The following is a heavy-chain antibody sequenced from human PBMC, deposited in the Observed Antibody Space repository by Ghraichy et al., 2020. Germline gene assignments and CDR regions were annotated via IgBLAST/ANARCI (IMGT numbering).Heavy chain of an antibody. CDR2: IKQDGSEK. V-gene: IGHV3-7*01. Sequence: GGSLRLSCAASGFTFSSYWMSWVRQAPGKGLEWVANIKQDGSEKYYVDSVKGRFTISRDNAKNSLYLQMNSLRAEDTAVYYCARTLYCGGDCYPDAFDIWGQGTMVTVSS. J-gene: IGHJ3*02. CDR3: ARTLYCGGDCYPDAFDI. CDR1: GFTFSSYW. D-gene: IGHD2-21*02.